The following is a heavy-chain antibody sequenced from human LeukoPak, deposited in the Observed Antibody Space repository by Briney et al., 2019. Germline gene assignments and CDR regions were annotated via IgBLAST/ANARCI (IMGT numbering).Heavy chain of an antibody. CDR2: INPSGGST. Sequence: ASVKVSCKASGYTFTSYYMHWVRQAPGQGLEWMEIINPSGGSTSYAQKFQGRVTMTRDTSTSTVYMELSSLRSEDTAVYYCASGGYCSSTSCFRRNWFDPWGQGTLVTVSS. D-gene: IGHD2-2*01. V-gene: IGHV1-46*03. J-gene: IGHJ5*02. CDR1: GYTFTSYY. CDR3: ASGGYCSSTSCFRRNWFDP.